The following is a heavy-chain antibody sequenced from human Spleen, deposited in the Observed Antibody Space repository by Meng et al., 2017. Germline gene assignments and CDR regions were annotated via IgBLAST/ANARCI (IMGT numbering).Heavy chain of an antibody. J-gene: IGHJ5*02. CDR3: ARPGGELGIHNWFDP. D-gene: IGHD7-27*01. CDR2: INHSGST. V-gene: IGHV4-34*01. Sequence: QLQEWGAELWRPSGTLSLTWAFLGGSSGDYYWSWTRQPPGKGLEWIGEINHSGSTNYNPSLKSRVTISVDTSKNQFSLKLSSVTAADTAVYYCARPGGELGIHNWFDPWGQGTLVTVSS. CDR1: GGSSGDYY.